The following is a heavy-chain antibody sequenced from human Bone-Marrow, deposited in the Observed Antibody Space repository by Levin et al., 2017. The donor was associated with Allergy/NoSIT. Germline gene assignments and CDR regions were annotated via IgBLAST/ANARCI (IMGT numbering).Heavy chain of an antibody. CDR3: ARDPPQD. V-gene: IGHV1-69*06. CDR1: GGSLSSHA. J-gene: IGHJ4*02. Sequence: GASVKVSCKASGGSLSSHAVSWVRQAPGEGLEWMGGLMPLIDTPNYAQKFQGRVTLTADKSTNTFYMELSSLRYDDTAVYYCARDPPQDWGQGTLVIVSS. CDR2: LMPLIDTP.